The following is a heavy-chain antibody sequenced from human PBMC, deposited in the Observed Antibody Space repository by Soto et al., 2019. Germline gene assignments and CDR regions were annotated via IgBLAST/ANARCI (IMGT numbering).Heavy chain of an antibody. CDR2: ISGSGGST. D-gene: IGHD2-2*01. CDR1: GFTFSSYA. Sequence: EVQLLESGGGLVQPGGSLRLSCAASGFTFSSYAMSWVHQAPGKGLEWVSAISGSGGSTYYADSVKGRFTISRDNSKNTLYLQMNSLRAEDTAVYYCAKNLYCSSTSCPSVYFDYWGQGTLVTVSS. J-gene: IGHJ4*02. V-gene: IGHV3-23*01. CDR3: AKNLYCSSTSCPSVYFDY.